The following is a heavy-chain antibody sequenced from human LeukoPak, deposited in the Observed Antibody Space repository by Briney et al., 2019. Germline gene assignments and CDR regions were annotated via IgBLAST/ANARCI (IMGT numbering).Heavy chain of an antibody. J-gene: IGHJ6*03. CDR1: GFPLSTSGVG. V-gene: IGHV2-5*02. CDR2: IYWDDDK. Sequence: SGPTLVKPTQTLTLTCTFSGFPLSTSGVGVGWIRQPPGKALEWLALIYWDDDKRYSPSLKSRLTITKDTSKNQVVLTMTNMGPVDTATYYCAHREQWLRSMDVWGKGTTVTVSS. CDR3: AHREQWLRSMDV. D-gene: IGHD6-19*01.